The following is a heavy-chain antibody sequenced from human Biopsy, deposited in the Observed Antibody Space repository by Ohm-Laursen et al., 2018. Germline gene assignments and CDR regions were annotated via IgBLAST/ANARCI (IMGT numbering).Heavy chain of an antibody. CDR2: ISWSSRNI. CDR3: GKEGVSGDYAVWGAFDI. J-gene: IGHJ3*02. D-gene: IGHD3-22*01. CDR1: GFTYDDYA. Sequence: SLRLSCSASGFTYDDYAMHWVRQAPGKGLAWVSGISWSSRNIGYAVSVKGRFTISRDNGKNSLYLQMNSLRAEETALYYCGKEGVSGDYAVWGAFDIWGQGTMVTVSS. V-gene: IGHV3-9*01.